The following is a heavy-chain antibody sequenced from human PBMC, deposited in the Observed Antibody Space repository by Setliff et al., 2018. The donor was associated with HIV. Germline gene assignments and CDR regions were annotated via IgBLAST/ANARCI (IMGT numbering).Heavy chain of an antibody. CDR2: IYYSGST. Sequence: SSETLSLTCTVSGGSISSYYWSWIRQPPGKGLEWIGYIYYSGSTNYNPSLKSRVTISVDTSKNQFSLKLSSVTAADTAVYYCARGGSSGWERGLGYYYYYYMDVWGKGTTVTV. V-gene: IGHV4-59*01. J-gene: IGHJ6*03. CDR1: GGSISSYY. D-gene: IGHD6-19*01. CDR3: ARGGSSGWERGLGYYYYYYMDV.